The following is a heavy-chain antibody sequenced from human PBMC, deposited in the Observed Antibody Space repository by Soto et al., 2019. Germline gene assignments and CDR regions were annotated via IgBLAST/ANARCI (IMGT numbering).Heavy chain of an antibody. D-gene: IGHD3-10*01. V-gene: IGHV1-69*06. J-gene: IGHJ5*02. CDR3: ARDDRIAQGSWFDP. Sequence: SVKVSCKASGCTFSSYAISWVRQAPGQGLEWMGGIIPIFGTANYAQKFQGRVTITADKSTSTAYMELSSLRSEDTAVYYCARDDRIAQGSWFDPWGQGTLVTVSS. CDR2: IIPIFGTA. CDR1: GCTFSSYA.